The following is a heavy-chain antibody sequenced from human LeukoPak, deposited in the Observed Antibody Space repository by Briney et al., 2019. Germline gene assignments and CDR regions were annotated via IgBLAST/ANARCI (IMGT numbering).Heavy chain of an antibody. D-gene: IGHD5-12*01. CDR1: GFTFSHYW. CDR2: TNQDGSDK. CDR3: ARDGYSGYDFYFDY. V-gene: IGHV3-7*01. J-gene: IGHJ4*02. Sequence: GGSLRLSCAASGFTFSHYWMTWVRQAPGKGLEWVANTNQDGSDKYYVDSVKGRFTISRDNAKNSLYLQMNSLRAEDTAVYYCARDGYSGYDFYFDYWGQGTLVTVSS.